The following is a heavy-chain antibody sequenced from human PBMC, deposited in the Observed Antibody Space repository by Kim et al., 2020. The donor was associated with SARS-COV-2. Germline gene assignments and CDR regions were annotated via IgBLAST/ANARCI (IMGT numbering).Heavy chain of an antibody. CDR3: ARQGGAIHDAFDI. J-gene: IGHJ3*02. D-gene: IGHD3-10*01. V-gene: IGHV4-39*01. Sequence: YNPSLKSRVTISVDTSKNQFSLKLSSVTAADTAVYYCARQGGAIHDAFDIWGQGTMVTVSS.